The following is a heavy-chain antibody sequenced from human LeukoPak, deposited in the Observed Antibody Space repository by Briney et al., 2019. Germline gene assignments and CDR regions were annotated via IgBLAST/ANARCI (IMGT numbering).Heavy chain of an antibody. CDR3: AKGTSYDIRPQDY. J-gene: IGHJ4*02. CDR2: ISSSGSTI. CDR1: GFTFSDYY. V-gene: IGHV3-11*04. Sequence: KPGGSLRLSCAASGFTFSDYYMSWIRQAPGKGLEWVSYISSSGSTIYYADSVKGRFTISRDNAKNSLYLQMNSLRAEDTAVYYCAKGTSYDIRPQDYWGQGTLVTVSS. D-gene: IGHD3-9*01.